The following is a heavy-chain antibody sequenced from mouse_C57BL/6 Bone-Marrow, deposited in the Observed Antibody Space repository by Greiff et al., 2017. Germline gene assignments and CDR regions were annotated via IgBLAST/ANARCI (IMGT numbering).Heavy chain of an antibody. CDR2: ISSGGSYT. CDR3: ARRDYYGSSSYYYAMDY. V-gene: IGHV5-6*02. Sequence: DVKLVESGGDLVKPGGSLKLSCAASGFTFSSYGMSWVRQTPDKRLEWVATISSGGSYTYYPDSVKGRFTISRDNAKNTLYLQMSSLKSEDTAMYYCARRDYYGSSSYYYAMDYWGQGTSVTVSS. D-gene: IGHD1-1*01. J-gene: IGHJ4*01. CDR1: GFTFSSYG.